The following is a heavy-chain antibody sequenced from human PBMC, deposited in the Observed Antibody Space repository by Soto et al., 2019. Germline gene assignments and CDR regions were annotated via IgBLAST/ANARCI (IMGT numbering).Heavy chain of an antibody. CDR2: IWDDGSNK. V-gene: IGHV3-33*01. CDR3: ARERVDYYDSSGKDYGMDV. Sequence: QVQLVESGGGVVQPGRSLRLSCAASGFTFSSYGMHWVRQAPGKGLERVAVIWDDGSNKYYADSVKGRFTISRDNSKNTLYLQMNSLRAEYTAVYYCARERVDYYDSSGKDYGMDVWGQGTTVTVSS. CDR1: GFTFSSYG. D-gene: IGHD3-22*01. J-gene: IGHJ6*02.